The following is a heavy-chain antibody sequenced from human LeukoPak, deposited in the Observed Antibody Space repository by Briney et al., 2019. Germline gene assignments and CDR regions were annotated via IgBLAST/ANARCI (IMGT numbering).Heavy chain of an antibody. V-gene: IGHV3-30-3*01. CDR1: GFTFSSYA. D-gene: IGHD6-13*01. CDR2: ISYDGSNK. J-gene: IGHJ4*02. Sequence: PGRSLRLSCAASGFTFSSYAMHWVRQAPGKGLEWVAVISYDGSNKYYADSVKGRFTISRDNSKNTLYLQMNSLRAEDTAVYYCARGRGGSSWDYFDYWGQGTLVTVSS. CDR3: ARGRGGSSWDYFDY.